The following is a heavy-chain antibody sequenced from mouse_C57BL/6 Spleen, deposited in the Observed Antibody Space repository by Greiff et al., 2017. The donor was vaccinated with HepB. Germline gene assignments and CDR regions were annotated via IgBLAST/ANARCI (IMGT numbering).Heavy chain of an antibody. V-gene: IGHV1-5*01. CDR2: IYPGNSDT. Sequence: EVQLQQSGTVLARPGASVKMSCKTSGYTFTSYWMHWVNQRPGQGLEWIGAIYPGNSDTSYNQKFKGKAKLTAVTSASTAYMELSSLTNEDSAVYYCTRRGFSTTVDDYWGQGPTLTVSS. CDR3: TRRGFSTTVDDY. CDR1: GYTFTSYW. J-gene: IGHJ2*01. D-gene: IGHD1-1*01.